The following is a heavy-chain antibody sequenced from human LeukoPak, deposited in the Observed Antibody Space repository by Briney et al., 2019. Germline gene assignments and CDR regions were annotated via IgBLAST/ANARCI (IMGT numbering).Heavy chain of an antibody. CDR3: ARGLHCSSTSCYTGSSWPLDY. CDR2: ISSSGSTI. J-gene: IGHJ4*02. Sequence: GGSLRLSFAACGFTFSDYYMSWIRQAPGKGLEWVSYISSSGSTIYYADSVKGRFTIYRDNAKNSLYLQMNSLGAEDTAVYYCARGLHCSSTSCYTGSSWPLDYWGQGTLVTVSS. D-gene: IGHD2-2*02. CDR1: GFTFSDYY. V-gene: IGHV3-11*01.